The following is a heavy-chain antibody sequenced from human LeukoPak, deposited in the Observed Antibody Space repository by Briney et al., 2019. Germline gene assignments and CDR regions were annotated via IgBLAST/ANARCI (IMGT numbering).Heavy chain of an antibody. CDR2: IYSSGST. V-gene: IGHV4-39*02. CDR3: AREYSSSWYAFDY. D-gene: IGHD6-13*01. Sequence: SETLSLTCTVSGGSISSSSDYWGWIRQPPGEGLEWIGSIYSSGSTYYNPPLKSQVNLSVDTSKNQSSLKLSSVTAADTAVYYCAREYSSSWYAFDYWGQGTLVTVSS. CDR1: GGSISSSSDY. J-gene: IGHJ4*02.